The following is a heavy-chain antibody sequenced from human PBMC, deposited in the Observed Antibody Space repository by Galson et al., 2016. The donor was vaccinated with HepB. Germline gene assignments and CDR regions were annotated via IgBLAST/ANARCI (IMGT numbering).Heavy chain of an antibody. CDR3: ASTSMGSTGIDY. CDR2: IYFSGRT. Sequence: ETLSLTCTVSGDSISSISYYWGWIRQPPGKGLEWIGSIYFSGRTYYNPSLKSRVTISADSSKNQFSLRLTSVTAADTAVYYCASTSMGSTGIDYWGQGPLVTVSS. V-gene: IGHV4-39*07. J-gene: IGHJ4*02. D-gene: IGHD1-26*01. CDR1: GDSISSISYY.